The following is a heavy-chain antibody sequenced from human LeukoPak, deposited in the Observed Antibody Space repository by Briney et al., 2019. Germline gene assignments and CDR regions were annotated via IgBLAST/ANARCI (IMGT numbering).Heavy chain of an antibody. CDR2: ISWNSGSI. V-gene: IGHV3-9*01. CDR1: GFTFDDYA. J-gene: IGHJ4*02. Sequence: PGRSLRLSCAASGFTFDDYAMHWVRQAPGKGLEWVSGISWNSGSIGYADSVKGRVTISRDNAKNSLYLQMNSLRAEDTALYYCAKGWDDDYGDYADYWGQGTLVTVSS. D-gene: IGHD4-17*01. CDR3: AKGWDDDYGDYADY.